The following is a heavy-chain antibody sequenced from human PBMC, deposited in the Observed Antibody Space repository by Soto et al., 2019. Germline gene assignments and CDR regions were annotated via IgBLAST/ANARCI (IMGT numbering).Heavy chain of an antibody. CDR1: GYTFTSYG. Sequence: ASVKVSCKASGYTFTSYGISWVRQAPGQGLEWMGWISAYNGNTNYAQKLQGRVTMTTDTSTSTAYMELRSLRSEDTAVYYCATAGFRATVTPWPEYFQHWGQGTLVTVSS. V-gene: IGHV1-18*01. D-gene: IGHD4-17*01. J-gene: IGHJ1*01. CDR2: ISAYNGNT. CDR3: ATAGFRATVTPWPEYFQH.